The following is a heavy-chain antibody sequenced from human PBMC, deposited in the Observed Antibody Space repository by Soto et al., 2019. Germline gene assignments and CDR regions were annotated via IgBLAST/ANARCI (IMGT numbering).Heavy chain of an antibody. Sequence: PSETLSLTCTVSGGSIDYYYWSWIRQPPGKGLEWLGYISDSGSTSYNPSLRSRVTISVDTSENQFSLRLSSVTAADTAVYYCARDSTAWFPYYGIDVWGQGTTVTVSS. J-gene: IGHJ6*02. CDR3: ARDSTAWFPYYGIDV. V-gene: IGHV4-59*01. CDR2: ISDSGST. D-gene: IGHD3-10*01. CDR1: GGSIDYYY.